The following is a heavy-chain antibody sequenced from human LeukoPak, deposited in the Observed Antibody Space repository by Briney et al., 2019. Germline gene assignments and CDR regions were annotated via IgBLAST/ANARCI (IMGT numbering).Heavy chain of an antibody. V-gene: IGHV4-59*11. CDR3: ARRSGVLDSRDSRYYFDL. J-gene: IGHJ4*02. D-gene: IGHD3-22*01. Sequence: SETLSLTCIVSGGSISSHCWSWIRQTPGKGLEYIGYIYYSGSTDYNPSLKSRVTISLDTSKNQFSLHLSSVTAADTAVYYCARRSGVLDSRDSRYYFDLWGQGTLVTVSS. CDR2: IYYSGST. CDR1: GGSISSHC.